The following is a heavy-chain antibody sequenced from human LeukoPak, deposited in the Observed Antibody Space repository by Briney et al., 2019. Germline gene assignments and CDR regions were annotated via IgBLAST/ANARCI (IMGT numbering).Heavy chain of an antibody. CDR3: ARDFPTVTQT. V-gene: IGHV1-2*02. CDR1: GYTFTSYD. Sequence: ASVKVSCKASGYTFTSYDINWVRQATGQGLEWMGWMNPNSGGTNYAQKFQGRVTMTRDTSISTAYMELSRLRSDDTAVYYCARDFPTVTQTWGQGTLVTVSS. J-gene: IGHJ5*02. D-gene: IGHD4-17*01. CDR2: MNPNSGGT.